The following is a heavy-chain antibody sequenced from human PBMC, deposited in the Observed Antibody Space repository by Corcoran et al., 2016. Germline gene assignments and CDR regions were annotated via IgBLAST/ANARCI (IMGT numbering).Heavy chain of an antibody. J-gene: IGHJ3*02. CDR2: IYPGDSDT. CDR3: ARRHDNDYGGNQHDAFDI. CDR1: GYSFTSYW. V-gene: IGHV5-51*01. D-gene: IGHD4-17*01. Sequence: EVQLVQSGAEVKKPGESLKISCKGSGYSFTSYWIGWVRQMPGQGLEWMGIIYPGDSDTRYSPSFQGQVTIAADKSLSTAYLQWSSLKASDTAMYYCARRHDNDYGGNQHDAFDIWGQGTMVTVSS.